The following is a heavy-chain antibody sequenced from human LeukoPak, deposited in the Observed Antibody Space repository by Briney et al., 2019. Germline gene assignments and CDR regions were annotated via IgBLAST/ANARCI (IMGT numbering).Heavy chain of an antibody. V-gene: IGHV5-51*01. D-gene: IGHD5-18*01. CDR3: ARQSRTRGDTAMAVDY. Sequence: GESLKISCKGSGYSFTSYWIGWVRQMPGKGLEWMGIIYPGGSDTRYSPSFQGQVTISADKSISTAYLQWSSLKASDTAMYYCARQSRTRGDTAMAVDYWGQGTLVTVSS. J-gene: IGHJ4*02. CDR1: GYSFTSYW. CDR2: IYPGGSDT.